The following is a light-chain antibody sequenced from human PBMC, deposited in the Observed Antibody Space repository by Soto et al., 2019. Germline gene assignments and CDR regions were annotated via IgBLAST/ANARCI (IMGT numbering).Light chain of an antibody. J-gene: IGLJ1*01. CDR2: DVS. V-gene: IGLV2-14*01. Sequence: QSALTQPASVSGSPGQSITISCTGTSSDDGGYNYVSWYQQHPGKAPKLMIYDVSNRPSGVSNRFSGSKSGNTASLTISGRQAEDEADYYCSSYTSSSTYVFGTGTKVTVL. CDR3: SSYTSSSTYV. CDR1: SSDDGGYNY.